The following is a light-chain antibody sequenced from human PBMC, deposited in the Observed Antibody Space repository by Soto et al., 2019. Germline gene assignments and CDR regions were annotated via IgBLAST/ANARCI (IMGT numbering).Light chain of an antibody. V-gene: IGLV2-14*01. CDR2: EVT. CDR3: ASFTTSNTWV. J-gene: IGLJ3*02. CDR1: SRDIGHYNY. Sequence: QSALTHPASVSGSPGQSITISCTGTSRDIGHYNYVSWFQQHPGKAPKLMIYEVTKRPSGVSNRFSGSKSGNTASLTISGLQTEDEADDYCASFTTSNTWVFGGGTKLTVL.